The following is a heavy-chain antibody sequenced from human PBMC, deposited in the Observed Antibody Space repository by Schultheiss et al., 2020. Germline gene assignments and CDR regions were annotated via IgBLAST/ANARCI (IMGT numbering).Heavy chain of an antibody. D-gene: IGHD3-22*01. V-gene: IGHV4-4*02. CDR2: IYHSGST. J-gene: IGHJ4*02. CDR1: GGSISSSNW. CDR3: ARGAGFNSSGYYYFDY. Sequence: SETLSLTCAVSGGSISSSNWWSWVRQPPGKGLEWIGEIYHSGSTNYNPSLKSRVTISVDTSKNQFSLKLSSVTAADTAVYYCARGAGFNSSGYYYFDYWGQGTLVTVSS.